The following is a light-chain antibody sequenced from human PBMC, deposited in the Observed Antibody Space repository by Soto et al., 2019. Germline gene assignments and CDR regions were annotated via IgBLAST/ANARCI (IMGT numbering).Light chain of an antibody. CDR3: YSTDSSGNHRRV. CDR1: ALPKKY. Sequence: SYELTQPPSVSVSPGQTARIXCSGXALPKKYAYWYQQKSGQAPVLVIYEDSKRPSGIPERFSGSSSGTMATLTISGAQVEDEADYYCYSTDSSGNHRRVFGGGTKVTVL. J-gene: IGLJ3*02. V-gene: IGLV3-10*01. CDR2: EDS.